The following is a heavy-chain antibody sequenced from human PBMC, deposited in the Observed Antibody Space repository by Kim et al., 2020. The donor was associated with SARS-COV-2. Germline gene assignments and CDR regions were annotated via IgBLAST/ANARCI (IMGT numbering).Heavy chain of an antibody. D-gene: IGHD3-22*01. CDR2: IYYSGST. J-gene: IGHJ4*02. CDR3: ARSAYYYDSSGYYLGLPFDY. V-gene: IGHV4-61*01. Sequence: SETLSLTCTVSGGSVSSGSYYWSWIRQPPGKGLEWIGYIYYSGSTNYNPSFKSRVTISVDTSKNQFSLKLSSVTAADTAVYYCARSAYYYDSSGYYLGLPFDYWGQGTLVTVSS. CDR1: GGSVSSGSYY.